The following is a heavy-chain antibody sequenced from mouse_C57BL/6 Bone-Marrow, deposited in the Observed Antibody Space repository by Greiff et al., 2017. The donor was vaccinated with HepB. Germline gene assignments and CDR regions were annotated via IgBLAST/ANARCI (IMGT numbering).Heavy chain of an antibody. CDR3: ARQAYYDYDGYFDY. CDR2: ISNLAYSI. V-gene: IGHV5-15*01. J-gene: IGHJ2*01. Sequence: EVQLVESGGGLVQPGGSLKLSCAASGFTFSDYGMAWVRQAPRKGPEWVAFISNLAYSIYYADTVTGRFTISRENAKNTLYLEMSSLRSEDTAMYYCARQAYYDYDGYFDYWGQGTTLTVSS. CDR1: GFTFSDYG. D-gene: IGHD2-4*01.